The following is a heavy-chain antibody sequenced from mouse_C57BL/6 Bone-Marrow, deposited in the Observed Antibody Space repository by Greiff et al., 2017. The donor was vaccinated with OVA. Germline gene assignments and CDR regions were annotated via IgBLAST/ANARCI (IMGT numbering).Heavy chain of an antibody. CDR3: TSPPNWAFDY. CDR2: IDPETGGT. J-gene: IGHJ2*01. D-gene: IGHD4-1*01. Sequence: VKLMESGAELVRPGASVTLSCKASGYTFTDYEMHWVKQTPVHGLEWIGAIDPETGGTAYNQKFKGKAILTADKSSSTAYMELRSLTSEDSAVYYCTSPPNWAFDYWGQGTTLTVSS. CDR1: GYTFTDYE. V-gene: IGHV1-15*01.